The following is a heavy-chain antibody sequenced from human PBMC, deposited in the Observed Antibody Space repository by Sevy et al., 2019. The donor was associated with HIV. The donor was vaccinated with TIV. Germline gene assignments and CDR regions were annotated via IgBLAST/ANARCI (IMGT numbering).Heavy chain of an antibody. Sequence: ASVKVSCKASGYTFTDYYLHWLRQAPGQGLEWMGWINPNTGARNYAQIFKGRVTMTRDTSMSTAFMDLTRLRSDDTAVYYCAKLLIVVDDGFDVWGQGTMVTVSS. D-gene: IGHD3-22*01. CDR2: INPNTGAR. CDR1: GYTFTDYY. CDR3: AKLLIVVDDGFDV. V-gene: IGHV1-2*02. J-gene: IGHJ3*01.